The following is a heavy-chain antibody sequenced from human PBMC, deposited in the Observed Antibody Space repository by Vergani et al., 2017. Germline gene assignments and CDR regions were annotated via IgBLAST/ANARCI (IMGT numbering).Heavy chain of an antibody. Sequence: QVQLVQSGAEVKKPGSSVKVSCKASGGTFSSYAISWVRQAPGQGLEWMGGIIPIFGTANYAQKFQGRVTITADESTSTAYMELSSLRSEDTAVYYCASSYQLLNVVTAIRGLYXFDYWGQGTLVTVSS. V-gene: IGHV1-69*01. D-gene: IGHD2-21*02. J-gene: IGHJ4*02. CDR2: IIPIFGTA. CDR1: GGTFSSYA. CDR3: ASSYQLLNVVTAIRGLYXFDY.